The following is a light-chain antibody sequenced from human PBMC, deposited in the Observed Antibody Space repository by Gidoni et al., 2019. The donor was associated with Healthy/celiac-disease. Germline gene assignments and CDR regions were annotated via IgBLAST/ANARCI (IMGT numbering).Light chain of an antibody. CDR3: AAWDDSLNAWV. V-gene: IGLV1-44*01. J-gene: IGLJ3*02. CDR1: SSNIGSNT. CDR2: SNN. Sequence: QSVLTQPPSASGTPGQRVTIPCSGSSSNIGSNTVNWSQQLPGTAPKLLIYSNNQRPSGVPDRFSGSKSGTSASLAISGLQSEDEADYYCAAWDDSLNAWVFGGGTKLTVL.